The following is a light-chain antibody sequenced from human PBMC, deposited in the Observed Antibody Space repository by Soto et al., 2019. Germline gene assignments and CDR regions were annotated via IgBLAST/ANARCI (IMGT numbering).Light chain of an antibody. V-gene: IGKV3-20*01. CDR3: QQYGSSPFT. J-gene: IGKJ3*01. CDR2: GAS. Sequence: EIVLTQSPGTLSLSPGERATLSCRASQSVSSSYLGWYQQKPGQAPRLLIYGASSRATGIPDRFSGSGSGKDFTLTISRLEPEDFAVYYCQQYGSSPFTFGPGTKVDIK. CDR1: QSVSSSY.